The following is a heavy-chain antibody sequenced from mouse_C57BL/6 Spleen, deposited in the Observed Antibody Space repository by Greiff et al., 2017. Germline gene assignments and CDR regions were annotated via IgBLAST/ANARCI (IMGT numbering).Heavy chain of an antibody. D-gene: IGHD2-4*01. CDR1: GYTFTSYW. J-gene: IGHJ4*01. CDR3: ARSPYYDYDGDYAMDY. Sequence: QVQLKQPGAELVKPGASVKLSCKASGYTFTSYWMHWVKQRPGRGLEWIGRIDPNSGGTKYNEKFKSKATLTVDKPSSTAYMQLSSLTSEDSAVYYCARSPYYDYDGDYAMDYWGQGTSVTVSS. V-gene: IGHV1-72*01. CDR2: IDPNSGGT.